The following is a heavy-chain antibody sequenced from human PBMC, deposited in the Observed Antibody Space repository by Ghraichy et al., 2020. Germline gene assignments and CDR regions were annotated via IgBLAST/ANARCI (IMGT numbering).Heavy chain of an antibody. Sequence: SETLSLTCAVYGGSFSGYYWSWIRQPPGKGLEWIGEINHSGSTNYNPSLKSRVTISVDTSKNQFSLKLSSVTAADTAVYYCARDAARPGDYWGQGTLVTVSS. CDR2: INHSGST. V-gene: IGHV4-34*01. J-gene: IGHJ4*02. CDR1: GGSFSGYY. CDR3: ARDAARPGDY. D-gene: IGHD6-6*01.